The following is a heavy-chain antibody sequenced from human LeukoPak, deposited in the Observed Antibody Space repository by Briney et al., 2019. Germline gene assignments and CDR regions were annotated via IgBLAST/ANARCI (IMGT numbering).Heavy chain of an antibody. V-gene: IGHV3-48*04. CDR2: ITTSSSTI. J-gene: IGHJ4*02. CDR3: AKAGGDY. CDR1: GFTFSYYS. Sequence: GGSLRLSCAASGFTFSYYSMNWVRQAPGKGLEWVSYITTSSSTIYYADSVKGRFTISRDNAKNSLYLQMNSLRAEDTALYYCAKAGGDYWGQGTLVTVSS.